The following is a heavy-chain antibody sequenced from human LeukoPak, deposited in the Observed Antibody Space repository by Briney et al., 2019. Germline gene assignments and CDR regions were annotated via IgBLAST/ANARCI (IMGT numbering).Heavy chain of an antibody. CDR2: INHSGST. D-gene: IGHD2-15*01. Sequence: PSETLSLTCAVYGGSFSGYYWSWIRQPPGKGLEWIGEINHSGSTNYNPSLKSRVTISVDTSKNQFSLNLTSVTAADTAMYYCARIQGYYRYQSFDYWGQGTLVTVSS. V-gene: IGHV4-34*01. J-gene: IGHJ4*02. CDR1: GGSFSGYY. CDR3: ARIQGYYRYQSFDY.